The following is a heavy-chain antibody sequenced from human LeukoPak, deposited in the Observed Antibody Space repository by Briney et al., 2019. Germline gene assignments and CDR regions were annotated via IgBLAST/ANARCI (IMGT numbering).Heavy chain of an antibody. CDR1: GYSFTSYG. J-gene: IGHJ5*02. V-gene: IGHV1-18*01. D-gene: IGHD3-10*01. CDR2: INAFNGDT. Sequence: ASVKVSCKGSGYSFTSYGISWVRQAPGQGLEWMGWINAFNGDTNHAQKFQGRVTMTTDTSTSTAYMELRSLRSDATAVYYCARDGSGTWLDPWGQGTLVTVSS. CDR3: ARDGSGTWLDP.